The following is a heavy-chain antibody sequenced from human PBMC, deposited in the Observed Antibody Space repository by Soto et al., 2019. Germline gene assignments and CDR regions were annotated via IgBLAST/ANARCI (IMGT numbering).Heavy chain of an antibody. D-gene: IGHD3-10*01. Sequence: QVQLVESGGGVVQPGRSLRLSCAASGFAFSSYAMHWVRQAPGKGLEWVAVISYDGSNKYYADSVKGRFTISRDNSKNTLYLQMNSLRAEDTAVYYCARDLSGSGDWGQRNLVTVSS. CDR3: ARDLSGSGD. CDR1: GFAFSSYA. J-gene: IGHJ4*02. V-gene: IGHV3-30-3*01. CDR2: ISYDGSNK.